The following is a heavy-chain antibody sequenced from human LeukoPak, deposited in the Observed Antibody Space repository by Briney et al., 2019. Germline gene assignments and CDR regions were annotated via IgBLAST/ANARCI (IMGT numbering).Heavy chain of an antibody. D-gene: IGHD1-26*01. Sequence: PGGSLRLSGAASGFTFSSYAMSWVRQAPGKGLEWVSAISGSGGSTYYADSVKGRFTISRDNSKNTLYLQMNSLRAEDTAVYYCAKDRPPPLSGSYLYWGQGTLVTVSS. V-gene: IGHV3-23*01. CDR1: GFTFSSYA. J-gene: IGHJ4*02. CDR3: AKDRPPPLSGSYLY. CDR2: ISGSGGST.